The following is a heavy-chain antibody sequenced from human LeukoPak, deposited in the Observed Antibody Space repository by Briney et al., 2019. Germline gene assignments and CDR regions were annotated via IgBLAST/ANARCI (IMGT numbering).Heavy chain of an antibody. CDR1: GGSISSGGYS. V-gene: IGHV4-30-2*01. CDR2: IYHSGST. J-gene: IGHJ6*02. CDR3: ARDRYSYGSYYGMDV. Sequence: SQTLSLTCAVSGGSISSGGYSWSWIRQPPGKGLEWIRYIYHSGSTYYNPSLKSRVTISVDRSKNQFSLKLSSVTAADTAVYYCARDRYSYGSYYGMDVWGQGTTVTVSS. D-gene: IGHD5-18*01.